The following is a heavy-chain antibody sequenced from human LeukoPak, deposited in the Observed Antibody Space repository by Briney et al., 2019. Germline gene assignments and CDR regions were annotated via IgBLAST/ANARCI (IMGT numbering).Heavy chain of an antibody. J-gene: IGHJ3*02. V-gene: IGHV3-30*02. CDR2: IRYDGSNN. CDR3: AKPAASVSGWYSSPAQDAFDI. Sequence: PGGFLRLSCAASGFTFSNYGMHWVRQAPGKGLEWVAFIRYDGSNNYYAYSVKGRFTISRDNSKNTLYLQMNSLRAEDTAVYYCAKPAASVSGWYSSPAQDAFDIWGQGTMVTVSS. CDR1: GFTFSNYG. D-gene: IGHD6-19*01.